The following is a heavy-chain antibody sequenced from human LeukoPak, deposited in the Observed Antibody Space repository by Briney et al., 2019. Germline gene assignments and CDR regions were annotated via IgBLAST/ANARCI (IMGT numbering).Heavy chain of an antibody. D-gene: IGHD3-16*02. CDR2: IIPIFGTA. CDR1: GGTFSSYA. V-gene: IGHV1-69*06. CDR3: ASCLGELSLCPEN. Sequence: SVKVSCKASGGTFSSYAISWVRQAPGQGLEWMGGIIPIFGTANYAQKFQGRVTMTEDTSTDTAYMELSSLRSEDTAVYYCASCLGELSLCPENWGQGTLVTVSS. J-gene: IGHJ4*02.